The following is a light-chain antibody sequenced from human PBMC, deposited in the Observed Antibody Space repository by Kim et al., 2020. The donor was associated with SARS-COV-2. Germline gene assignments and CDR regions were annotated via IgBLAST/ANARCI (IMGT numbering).Light chain of an antibody. CDR1: NLQFKY. J-gene: IGLJ2*01. CDR3: QVWDNSLGV. CDR2: QDN. Sequence: SYELTQPPSVSVSPGETATISCTGDNLQFKYVCWYQRTAGHSPVLVLYQDNKRPSGIPERFSGSNSGNTATLTISGTQAMDEADYYCQVWDNSLGVFGAGTQLTFL. V-gene: IGLV3-1*01.